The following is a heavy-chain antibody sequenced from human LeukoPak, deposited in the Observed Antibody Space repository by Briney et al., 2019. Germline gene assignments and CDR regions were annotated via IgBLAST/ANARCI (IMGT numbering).Heavy chain of an antibody. D-gene: IGHD2-15*01. Sequence: PSQTLSLTCTVSGGSISSGGYYWSWIRQPAGKGLEWIGRIYTSGSTNYNPSLKSRVTMSVDTSKNQFSLKLSSVTAADTAVYYCARGGCSGGSCYSVDYFDYWGQGTLVTVSS. CDR2: IYTSGST. CDR1: GGSISSGGYY. V-gene: IGHV4-61*02. CDR3: ARGGCSGGSCYSVDYFDY. J-gene: IGHJ4*02.